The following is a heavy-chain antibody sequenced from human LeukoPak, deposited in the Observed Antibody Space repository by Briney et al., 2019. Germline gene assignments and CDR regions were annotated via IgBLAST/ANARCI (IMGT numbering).Heavy chain of an antibody. D-gene: IGHD6-19*01. V-gene: IGHV4-59*01. CDR1: GVSIRSKY. J-gene: IGHJ3*02. Sequence: SETLSLTCTVSGVSIRSKYWSWLRQPPGKRLEWLGYISSSGTTNYNPSLKSRVTISVDTSKNQFSLHLKSVTAADTAVYYCARDLAGPNDAFDIWGRGTMVTVSS. CDR3: ARDLAGPNDAFDI. CDR2: ISSSGTT.